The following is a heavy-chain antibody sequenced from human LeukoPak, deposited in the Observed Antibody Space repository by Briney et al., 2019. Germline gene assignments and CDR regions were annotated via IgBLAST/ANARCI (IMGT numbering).Heavy chain of an antibody. V-gene: IGHV3-48*03. Sequence: GGSLRLSCAASGFTFSSYEVNWVRQASGKGLECVSYISSSAGTTYYADSVKGRFTISRDNAKNSLYLQMNSLRAEGTAVYFCARQQQQLWYDWGQGTLVTVSS. D-gene: IGHD5-18*01. CDR2: ISSSAGTT. J-gene: IGHJ4*02. CDR3: ARQQQQLWYD. CDR1: GFTFSSYE.